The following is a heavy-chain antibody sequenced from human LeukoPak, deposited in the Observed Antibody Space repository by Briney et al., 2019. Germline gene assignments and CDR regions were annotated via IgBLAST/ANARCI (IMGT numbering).Heavy chain of an antibody. CDR1: GGSFSGYY. CDR2: INHSGST. D-gene: IGHD4-23*01. Sequence: PSETLSLTCAFYGGSFSGYYWSWIRQTPGKGLEWIGEINHSGSTNFNPSLKSRVTISLDTSKNQFSLTLSSLTAADTAVYYFARGRGGNSGDNWGQGTLVTVSS. CDR3: ARGRGGNSGDN. V-gene: IGHV4-34*01. J-gene: IGHJ4*02.